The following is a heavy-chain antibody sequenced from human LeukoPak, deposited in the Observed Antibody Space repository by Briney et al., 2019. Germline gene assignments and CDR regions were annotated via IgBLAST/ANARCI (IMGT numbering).Heavy chain of an antibody. J-gene: IGHJ4*02. V-gene: IGHV3-23*01. D-gene: IGHD5-12*01. CDR3: AKPDGGYSHFDY. CDR2: ISGGGDRT. CDR1: GSPFSTYA. Sequence: GGSLRLSCEASGSPFSTYAMSWVRQVPGKGLEWVSGISGGGDRTYYADSVKGRFTISTDNSKNTMYLQMNSPSAEDTAIYYCAKPDGGYSHFDYWGQGTLVTVSS.